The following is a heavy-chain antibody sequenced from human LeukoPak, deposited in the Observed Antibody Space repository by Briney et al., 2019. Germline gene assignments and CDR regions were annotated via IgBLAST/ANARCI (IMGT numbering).Heavy chain of an antibody. J-gene: IGHJ4*02. V-gene: IGHV3-23*01. CDR2: ISGSGGST. Sequence: GGSLRLSCAASGFTFSSYAMSWVRQAPGKGLEWVSAISGSGGSTYYADSVKGRFTTSRDNSGNTLSLQMNSLRPDDTAVYYCARDPRGPTAYDHSGRDTFEDWGQGTRVTVSS. CDR3: ARDPRGPTAYDHSGRDTFED. D-gene: IGHD3-22*01. CDR1: GFTFSSYA.